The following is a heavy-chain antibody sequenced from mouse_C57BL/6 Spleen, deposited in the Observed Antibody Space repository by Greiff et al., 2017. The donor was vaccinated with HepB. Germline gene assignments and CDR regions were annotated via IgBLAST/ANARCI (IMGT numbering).Heavy chain of an antibody. CDR3: AQLTGYFDY. CDR1: GYTFTDYN. D-gene: IGHD4-1*01. CDR2: INPNNGGT. Sequence: VQLKQSGPELVKPGASVKMSCKASGYTFTDYNMHWVKQSHGKSLEWIGYINPNNGGTSYNQKFKGKATLTVNKSSSTAYMELRSLTSEDSAVYYCAQLTGYFDYWGQGTTLTVSS. J-gene: IGHJ2*01. V-gene: IGHV1-22*01.